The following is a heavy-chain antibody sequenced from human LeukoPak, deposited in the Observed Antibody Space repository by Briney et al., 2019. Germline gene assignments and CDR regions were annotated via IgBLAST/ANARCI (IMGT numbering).Heavy chain of an antibody. D-gene: IGHD1-14*01. Sequence: ASVKVSCKVSGYTLTELPMHWVRQAPGKGLEWMGGFDPEDGETIYAQKFQGRVTMTEDTSTDTAYMELSSLRSEDTAVYYCARSPPLEPPHSSLFSYFDYWGQGTLVTVSS. CDR1: GYTLTELP. CDR3: ARSPPLEPPHSSLFSYFDY. J-gene: IGHJ4*02. CDR2: FDPEDGET. V-gene: IGHV1-24*01.